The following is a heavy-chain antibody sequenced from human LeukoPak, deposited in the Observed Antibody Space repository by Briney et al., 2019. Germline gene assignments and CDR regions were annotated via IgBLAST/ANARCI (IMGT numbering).Heavy chain of an antibody. Sequence: GGSLRLSCAASGLTFSSYSMNWVRQAPGKGLVWVLYISSSSSTIYYAVSVKGRFTISRDHTKHSLFMQMTSLRAADTAVYYCAAIGDYWGQGTLVTVSS. V-gene: IGHV3-48*04. CDR2: ISSSSSTI. J-gene: IGHJ4*02. CDR3: AAIGDY. CDR1: GLTFSSYS.